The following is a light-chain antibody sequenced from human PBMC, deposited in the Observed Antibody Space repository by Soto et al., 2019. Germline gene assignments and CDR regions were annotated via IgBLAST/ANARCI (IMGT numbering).Light chain of an antibody. CDR1: QSIRKF. Sequence: EIVLTQSPATLSLSPGEGATLSCRASQSIRKFLAWYQHKPGQGPRLLIYDTSIRATDVPARFSGSGSGTEFTLSISRLDPEDFAVYYCKQSSDGITFGPGTKVEVK. CDR3: KQSSDGIT. J-gene: IGKJ3*01. V-gene: IGKV3-11*01. CDR2: DTS.